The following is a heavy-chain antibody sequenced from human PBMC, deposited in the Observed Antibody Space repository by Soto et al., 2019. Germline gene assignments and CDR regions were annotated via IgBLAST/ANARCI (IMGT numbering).Heavy chain of an antibody. CDR2: IYTTGST. V-gene: IGHV4-4*07. Sequence: QVQLQESGPGLVKPSETLSLTCTVSGGSIINYYWRWIRQPAGKGLEWIGRIYTTGSTNYNPSLKTRVTMSVDTSKTQFSLRLSSATAADTAMYYCARDRGYNSGFDIDFWGQGTMVTVSS. D-gene: IGHD5-18*01. CDR1: GGSIINYY. J-gene: IGHJ3*01. CDR3: ARDRGYNSGFDIDF.